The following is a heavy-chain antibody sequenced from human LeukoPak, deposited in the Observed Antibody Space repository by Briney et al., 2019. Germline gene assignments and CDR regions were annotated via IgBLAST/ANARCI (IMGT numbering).Heavy chain of an antibody. CDR1: GYTFTSYA. Sequence: ASVKVSCKASGYTFTSYAMHWVRQAPGQRPEWMGWINAGNGNTKYSQKFQGRVTITRDTSASTAYMELSSLRSEDTAVYYCAREGFGVLSGYYGMDVWGKGTTVTVSS. CDR2: INAGNGNT. V-gene: IGHV1-3*01. CDR3: AREGFGVLSGYYGMDV. J-gene: IGHJ6*04. D-gene: IGHD3-10*01.